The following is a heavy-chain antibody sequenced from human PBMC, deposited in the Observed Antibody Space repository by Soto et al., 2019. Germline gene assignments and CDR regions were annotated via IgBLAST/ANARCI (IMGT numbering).Heavy chain of an antibody. Sequence: QVQLQESGPGLVKPSDTLSLTCAVSGYSISSSNWWGWIRQPPVKGLEWIGYIYYSGTTYYNPSLKSRVTMSGDTPKNQFSLKLTSVTAVDTAVYYCARREIQGPIDYWGQGTLVTVSS. CDR2: IYYSGTT. CDR3: ARREIQGPIDY. D-gene: IGHD1-26*01. V-gene: IGHV4-28*01. CDR1: GYSISSSNW. J-gene: IGHJ4*02.